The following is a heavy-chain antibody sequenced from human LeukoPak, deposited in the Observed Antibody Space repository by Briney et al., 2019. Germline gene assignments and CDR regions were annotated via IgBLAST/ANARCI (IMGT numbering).Heavy chain of an antibody. V-gene: IGHV4-38-2*02. CDR2: IYHSGST. D-gene: IGHD2-2*01. J-gene: IGHJ4*02. CDR3: ARESYQLLIDC. CDR1: GYSISSGYY. Sequence: KPSETLSLTCTVSGYSISSGYYWGWIRQPPGKGLEWIGSIYHSGSTYYNPSLKSRVTISVDTSKNQFSLKLSSVTAADAAVYYCARESYQLLIDCWGQGTLVTVSS.